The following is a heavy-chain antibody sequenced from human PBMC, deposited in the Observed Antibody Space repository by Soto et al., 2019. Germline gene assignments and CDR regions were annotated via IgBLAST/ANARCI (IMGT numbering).Heavy chain of an antibody. J-gene: IGHJ3*02. Sequence: RKTPSRGLEWLGRTFYRSKWYNDYAVSVRSRLAINPDTSKNQFSLQLTSVTPEDTAVYYCARRRSGPGDPFDIWGQGTVVTVS. CDR2: TFYRSKWYN. CDR3: ARRRSGPGDPFDI. V-gene: IGHV6-1*01.